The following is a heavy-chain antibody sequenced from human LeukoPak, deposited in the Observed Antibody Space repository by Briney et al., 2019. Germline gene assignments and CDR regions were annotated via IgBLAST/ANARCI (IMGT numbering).Heavy chain of an antibody. CDR2: ISYEGGTQ. D-gene: IGHD3-10*01. CDR3: AKEGTPQVSTWYDL. V-gene: IGHV3-30*18. J-gene: IGHJ5*02. Sequence: PGMSLRLSCAASGVTLSPYGMHWVRQAPGKGLEWVAVISYEGGTQHYADSVKGRFIISRDNPRNTLYLQMNILRTEDTAVYYCAKEGTPQVSTWYDLWGQGTQVIGSS. CDR1: GVTLSPYG.